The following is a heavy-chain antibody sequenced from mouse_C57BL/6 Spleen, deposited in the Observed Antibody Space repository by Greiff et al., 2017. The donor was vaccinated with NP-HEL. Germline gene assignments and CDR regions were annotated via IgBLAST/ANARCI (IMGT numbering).Heavy chain of an antibody. V-gene: IGHV1-80*01. CDR1: GYAFSSYW. CDR2: IYPGDGDT. CDR3: ARWGLGEHGSSSAWFAY. J-gene: IGHJ3*01. Sequence: QVQLKQSGAELVKPGASVKISCKASGYAFSSYWMNWVKQRPGKGLEWIGQIYPGDGDTNYNGKFKGKATLTADKSSSTAYMQLSSLTSEDSAVYFCARWGLGEHGSSSAWFAYWGQGTLVTVSA. D-gene: IGHD1-1*01.